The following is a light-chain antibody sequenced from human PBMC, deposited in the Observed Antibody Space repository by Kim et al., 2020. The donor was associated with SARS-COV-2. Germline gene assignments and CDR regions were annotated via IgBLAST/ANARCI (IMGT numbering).Light chain of an antibody. CDR1: RNVNSD. J-gene: IGKJ4*01. V-gene: IGKV3-15*01. Sequence: EILLTQSPASLSVSPGEGATLSCRASRNVNSDLAWYQQKPGQAPRLLMYGASTGAIDTPTRFSGSGSGTEFTLTISSLQSEDFAVYYCQQYNSWPLTFGGGTKVDIK. CDR2: GAS. CDR3: QQYNSWPLT.